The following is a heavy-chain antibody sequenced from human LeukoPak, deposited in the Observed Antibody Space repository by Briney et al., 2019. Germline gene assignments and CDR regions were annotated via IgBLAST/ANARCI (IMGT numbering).Heavy chain of an antibody. CDR1: GGSISSYY. CDR2: IYYSGSP. CDR3: ARGSGSYSPYFDY. V-gene: IGHV4-59*01. J-gene: IGHJ4*02. D-gene: IGHD1-26*01. Sequence: PSETLSLTCTVPGGSISSYYWSWIRQPPGKGLEWIGYIYYSGSPNYNPSLKSRVTISVDTSKNQFSLKLSSVTAADTAVYYCARGSGSYSPYFDYWGQGTLVTVSS.